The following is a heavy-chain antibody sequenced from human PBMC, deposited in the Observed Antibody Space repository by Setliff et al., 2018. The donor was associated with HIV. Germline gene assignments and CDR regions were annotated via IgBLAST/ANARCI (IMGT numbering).Heavy chain of an antibody. J-gene: IGHJ5*02. CDR1: GYTFTSDY. D-gene: IGHD6-19*01. Sequence: ASVKVSCKASGYTFTSDYIHWVRQAPAKGLEWMGGFDPEAGEIIYAQKFQGRVTMTEDTSTDTAYMDLSSLRSEDTAVYYCATHPPYRSAWYMRSWGQGTLVTVSS. CDR3: ATHPPYRSAWYMRS. CDR2: FDPEAGEI. V-gene: IGHV1-24*01.